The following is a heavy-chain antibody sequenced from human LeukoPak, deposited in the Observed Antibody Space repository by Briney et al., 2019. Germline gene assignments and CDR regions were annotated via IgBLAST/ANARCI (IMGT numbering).Heavy chain of an antibody. CDR1: GFTFSSYW. Sequence: GGSLRLSCAASGFTFSSYWMNWVRQAPGKGLEWVANIQQDGSEKYYVDSVKGRFTISRDNAKNSLYLQMNSLRAEDTAVYYCARVSKMATMYLGYWGQGTLVTVSS. CDR3: ARVSKMATMYLGY. CDR2: IQQDGSEK. J-gene: IGHJ4*02. D-gene: IGHD5-24*01. V-gene: IGHV3-7*01.